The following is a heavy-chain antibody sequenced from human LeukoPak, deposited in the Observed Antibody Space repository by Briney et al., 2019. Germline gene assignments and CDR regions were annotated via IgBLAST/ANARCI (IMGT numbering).Heavy chain of an antibody. D-gene: IGHD3-3*01. CDR3: ARDRGYYDFWSGYYTDLDY. V-gene: IGHV1-18*01. CDR2: ISAYNGNT. Sequence: GASVKVSCKASGYTFTSYGISWVRQAPGQGLEWMGWISAYNGNTNYAQKLQGRVTMTTDTSTSTAYMELRSLRSDDTAVYYCARDRGYYDFWSGYYTDLDYWGQGTLVTVSS. J-gene: IGHJ4*02. CDR1: GYTFTSYG.